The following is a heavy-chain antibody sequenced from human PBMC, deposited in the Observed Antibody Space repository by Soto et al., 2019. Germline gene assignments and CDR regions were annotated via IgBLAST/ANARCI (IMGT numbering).Heavy chain of an antibody. V-gene: IGHV3-23*01. CDR1: GFPFSRSP. J-gene: IGHJ4*02. D-gene: IGHD7-27*01. Sequence: GGSLRLSFSASGFPFSRSPMSWVRQAPGKGLEWVSTISGTGISTYYAGSVKGRFTISRDNSKNSLYLQMDSLRADDTAVYFCAKDRTGWPFWGQGTLVNVSS. CDR2: ISGTGIST. CDR3: AKDRTGWPF.